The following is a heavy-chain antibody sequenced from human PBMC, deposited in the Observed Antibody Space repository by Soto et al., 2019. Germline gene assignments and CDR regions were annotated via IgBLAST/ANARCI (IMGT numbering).Heavy chain of an antibody. Sequence: GGSLRLSCAASGFTFSSYGRHWVRQAPGEGLEWGAGISYDGSNKYYADSVKRRFTISRDNSKNTLYLQMNSVRAEDTAVYYCANGISSSGYYCVYRGHGTLATV. CDR3: ANGISSSGYYCVY. CDR1: GFTFSSYG. V-gene: IGHV3-30*18. CDR2: ISYDGSNK. J-gene: IGHJ4*01. D-gene: IGHD3-22*01.